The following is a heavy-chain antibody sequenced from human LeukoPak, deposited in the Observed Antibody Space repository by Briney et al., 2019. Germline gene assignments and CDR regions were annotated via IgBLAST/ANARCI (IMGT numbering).Heavy chain of an antibody. Sequence: GGSLRLSCGASGFTFSRYGMHWVRQAPGKGLEWVTYIRKDGSDKYYADSVKGRFTISRDSSKNMVYLQMNSLRAEDTAVYYCAKDSNWALDYWGQGTLVSVSS. J-gene: IGHJ4*02. CDR3: AKDSNWALDY. CDR1: GFTFSRYG. CDR2: IRKDGSDK. V-gene: IGHV3-30*02. D-gene: IGHD7-27*01.